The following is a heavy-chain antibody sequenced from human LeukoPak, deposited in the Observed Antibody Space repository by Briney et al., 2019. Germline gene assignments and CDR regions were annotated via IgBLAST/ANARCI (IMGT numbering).Heavy chain of an antibody. Sequence: GGSLRLSCAASGFTFSSYGMHWVRQAPGKGLEWVAVISYDGSNKYYADSVKGRFTISRDNSKNTLYLQMNSLRAEDTAVYYCAKDHPMYSSGWYYDYWGQGTLVTVSS. D-gene: IGHD6-19*01. J-gene: IGHJ4*02. CDR3: AKDHPMYSSGWYYDY. CDR2: ISYDGSNK. V-gene: IGHV3-30*18. CDR1: GFTFSSYG.